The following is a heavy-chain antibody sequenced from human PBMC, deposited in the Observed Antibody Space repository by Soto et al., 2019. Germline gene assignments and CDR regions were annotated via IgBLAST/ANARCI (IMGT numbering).Heavy chain of an antibody. V-gene: IGHV1-69*12. J-gene: IGHJ6*02. CDR2: IIPIFGTA. CDR1: GGTFNRYG. CDR3: ARAPTSPSYYFYGMDV. Sequence: QVQLVQSGAEVKKPGSSVKVSCKASGGTFNRYGISWVRQAPGQGLEWMGGIIPIFGTANYAQKFQGRVTITADESTTTAYMELRSLTSEDTAVFYCARAPTSPSYYFYGMDVWGQGTTVTVSS.